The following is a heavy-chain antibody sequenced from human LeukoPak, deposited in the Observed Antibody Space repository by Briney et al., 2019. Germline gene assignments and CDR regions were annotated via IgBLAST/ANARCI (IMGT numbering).Heavy chain of an antibody. CDR2: IIPIFGTA. V-gene: IGHV1-69*01. D-gene: IGHD6-13*01. CDR1: GGTFSSYA. Sequence: SVKVSCKASGGTFSSYAISWVRQAPGQGLEWMGGIIPIFGTANYAQKFQGRVTITADESTSTAYMELSSLRSEDTAVYYCASWTLAAAGTGHYYYYMDVWGKGTTVTVSS. J-gene: IGHJ6*03. CDR3: ASWTLAAAGTGHYYYYMDV.